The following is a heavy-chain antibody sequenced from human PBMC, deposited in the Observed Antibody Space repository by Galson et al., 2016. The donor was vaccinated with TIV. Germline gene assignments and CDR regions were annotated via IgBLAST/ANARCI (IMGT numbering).Heavy chain of an antibody. CDR2: MYPGDSDT. D-gene: IGHD1-26*01. V-gene: IGHV5-51*01. CDR3: ARQGPTKGSLGY. J-gene: IGHJ4*02. Sequence: QSGAEVKKPGESLKISCKASEYTFTSLWIGWVRRVPGKGLEWMGIMYPGDSDTIYSPSFQGQVTISADKSISTVYLQWSSLKASDAAIYYCARQGPTKGSLGYWGQGTLLTVSS. CDR1: EYTFTSLW.